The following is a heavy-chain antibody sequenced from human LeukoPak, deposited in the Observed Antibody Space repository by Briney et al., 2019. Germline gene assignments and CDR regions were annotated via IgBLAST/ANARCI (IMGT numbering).Heavy chain of an antibody. CDR3: ARLVVDLPADWFDP. CDR1: GFTFRNYA. CDR2: IGTTINGT. V-gene: IGHV3-23*05. D-gene: IGHD2-15*01. J-gene: IGHJ5*02. Sequence: PGGSLRLSCVASGFTFRNYAMTWVRQTPGKGLEWVATIGTTINGTYYADSVRGRFTIARDNPRDTLHLYMSSLSADDTALYYCARLVVDLPADWFDPWGKGTVVIVSS.